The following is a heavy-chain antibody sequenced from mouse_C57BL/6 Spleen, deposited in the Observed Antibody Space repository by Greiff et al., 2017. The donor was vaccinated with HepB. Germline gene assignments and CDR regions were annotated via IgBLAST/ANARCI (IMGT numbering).Heavy chain of an antibody. J-gene: IGHJ2*01. CDR3: ARGSFDY. CDR1: GYSFTSYY. V-gene: IGHV1-66*01. CDR2: IYPGSGNT. Sequence: VQGVESGPELVKPGASVKISCKASGYSFTSYYIHWVKQRPGQGLEWIGWIYPGSGNTKYNEKFKGKATLTADTSSSTAYMQLSSLTSEDSAVYYSARGSFDYWGQGTTLTVSS.